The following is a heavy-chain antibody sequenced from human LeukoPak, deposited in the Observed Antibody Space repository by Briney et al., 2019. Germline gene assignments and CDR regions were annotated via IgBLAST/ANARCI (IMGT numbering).Heavy chain of an antibody. CDR1: GYNFTNYW. CDR3: ARQRTVIPAAPSDY. D-gene: IGHD2-2*01. V-gene: IGHV5-51*01. J-gene: IGHJ4*02. CDR2: IYPDESDS. Sequence: GESLKISCQGSGYNFTNYWILWVRQMPGKGLEWLGIIYPDESDSRYSPSFRGQVTMSADQSVTTAYLYWRSPKASDSAIYYCARQRTVIPAAPSDYWGQGTLVTVAS.